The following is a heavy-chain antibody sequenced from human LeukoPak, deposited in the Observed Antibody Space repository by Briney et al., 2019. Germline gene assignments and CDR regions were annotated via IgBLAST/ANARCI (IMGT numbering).Heavy chain of an antibody. CDR2: IYSGGDT. V-gene: IGHV3-53*01. CDR3: AAKVELRSNGPYFNS. J-gene: IGHJ4*02. D-gene: IGHD1-7*01. CDR1: GVTVSSNY. Sequence: GGSLRLSCAPSGVTVSSNYMSWVRQAPGRGLEWVSVIYSGGDTFYADSVKGRFTISRDNSKNTLYLQMNSLRAEDRAVYYCAAKVELRSNGPYFNSWGQGTLVTVSS.